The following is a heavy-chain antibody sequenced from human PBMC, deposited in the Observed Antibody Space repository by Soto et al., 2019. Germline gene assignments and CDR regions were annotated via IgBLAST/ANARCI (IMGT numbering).Heavy chain of an antibody. J-gene: IGHJ2*01. CDR1: GFTFSSYA. CDR3: ASSAVEAFDL. V-gene: IGHV3-30-3*01. D-gene: IGHD6-25*01. CDR2: ISYDGSNK. Sequence: QVQLVESGGGVVQPGRSLRLSCAASGFTFSSYAMHWVRQAPGKGLEWVAVISYDGSNKHYADSVKGLFTISRDNSKNTLYLQMNSLRAEDTAVYCCASSAVEAFDLWGRGTLVTVSS.